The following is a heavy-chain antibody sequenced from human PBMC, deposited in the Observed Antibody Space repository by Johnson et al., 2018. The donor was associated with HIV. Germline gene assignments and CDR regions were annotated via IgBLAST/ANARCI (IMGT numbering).Heavy chain of an antibody. Sequence: QVQLVESGGGVVQPGESLRLACAASGFTFKNSVMHWVRQAPGKGLEWVAVMSYDGSFQDYADSVRGRFTISRDNSRSTLFLEMINLRDEDTALYSCARDVAAAKMDAFDTWGQGTMVIVSS. CDR1: GFTFKNSV. CDR3: ARDVAAAKMDAFDT. CDR2: MSYDGSFQ. D-gene: IGHD6-25*01. V-gene: IGHV3-30*01. J-gene: IGHJ3*02.